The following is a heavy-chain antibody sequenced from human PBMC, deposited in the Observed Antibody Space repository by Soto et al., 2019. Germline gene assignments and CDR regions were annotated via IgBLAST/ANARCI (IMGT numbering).Heavy chain of an antibody. J-gene: IGHJ6*03. V-gene: IGHV4-34*01. CDR2: INHSGST. D-gene: IGHD2-2*02. CDR3: ARRYPNPRGTYYYYYYMDV. CDR1: GGSFSGYY. Sequence: SETLSLTCAVYGGSFSGYYWSWIRQPPGKGLEWIGEINHSGSTNYNPSLKSRVTISVTTSKNQFSLKLSSVTAADTAVYYCARRYPNPRGTYYYYYYMDVWGKGTTVTVSS.